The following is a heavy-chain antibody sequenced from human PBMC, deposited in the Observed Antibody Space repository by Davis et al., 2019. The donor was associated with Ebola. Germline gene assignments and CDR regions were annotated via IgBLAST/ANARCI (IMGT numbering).Heavy chain of an antibody. J-gene: IGHJ4*02. CDR3: AIGGRAGGFDY. CDR2: IIPIFGTP. CDR1: GGTFTTYV. Sequence: AASVKVSCKASGGTFTTYVISWVRQAPGQGLEWMGGIIPIFGTPNFAQKFQGRVTMTDDTSTDTAYMKLTSLKYEDTAVYYCAIGGRAGGFDYWGQGTLVTVSS. V-gene: IGHV1-69*06.